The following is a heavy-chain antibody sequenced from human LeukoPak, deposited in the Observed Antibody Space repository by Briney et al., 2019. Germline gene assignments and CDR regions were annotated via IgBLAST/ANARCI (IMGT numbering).Heavy chain of an antibody. CDR1: GFTFSSYS. CDR3: ARRTMVRGYFGPFDY. J-gene: IGHJ4*02. D-gene: IGHD3-10*01. V-gene: IGHV4-34*01. CDR2: INHSGST. Sequence: GSLRLSCAASGFTFSSYSMNWVRQPPGKGLEWIGEINHSGSTNYNPSLKSRVTISVDTSKNQFSLKLSSVTAADTAVYYCARRTMVRGYFGPFDYWGQGTLVTVSS.